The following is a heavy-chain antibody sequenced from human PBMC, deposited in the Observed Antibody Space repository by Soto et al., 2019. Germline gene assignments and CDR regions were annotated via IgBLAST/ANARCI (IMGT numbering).Heavy chain of an antibody. CDR2: INYDGYS. Sequence: QVQLQESGPGLVKPSETLSLTCTVSGGSITNYYCSWFRQPPGKGLEWIGYINYDGYSAYNLSLRXXVXXSTDASKTQFSLMLESVTATDTAVYYCAGHGFGPLHGLVDVWGPGTTVIVSS. J-gene: IGHJ6*02. CDR3: AGHGFGPLHGLVDV. V-gene: IGHV4-59*08. CDR1: GGSITNYY. D-gene: IGHD3-10*01.